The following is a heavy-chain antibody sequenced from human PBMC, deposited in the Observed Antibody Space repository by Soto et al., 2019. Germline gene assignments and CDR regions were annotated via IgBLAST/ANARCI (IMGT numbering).Heavy chain of an antibody. D-gene: IGHD3-10*01. J-gene: IGHJ6*02. V-gene: IGHV3-30-3*01. CDR3: AREELLWFGELGGMDV. CDR2: ISYDGSNK. CDR1: GFTFSSYA. Sequence: QVQLVESGGGVVQPGRSLRLSCAASGFTFSSYAMHWVRQAPGKGLEWVAVISYDGSNKYYADSVKGRFTISRDNSKNTLYLQMNSLRAEDTAVYYCAREELLWFGELGGMDVWGQGTTVTVSS.